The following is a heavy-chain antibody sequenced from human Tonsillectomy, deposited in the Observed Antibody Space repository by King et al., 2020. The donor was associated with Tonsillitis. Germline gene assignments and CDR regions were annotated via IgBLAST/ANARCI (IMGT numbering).Heavy chain of an antibody. CDR1: GDSISSDTYY. Sequence: QLQESGPGLVKPSETLSLTCTVSGDSISSDTYYWGWIRQPPGKGLEWIATIYYTGSTYYNPSLKSRVTISEDTSKNQFSLRLSSVTAADTAVYYCAGCHCPVTSCYTVDYWGQGTLVAVSS. V-gene: IGHV4-39*01. CDR3: AGCHCPVTSCYTVDY. CDR2: IYYTGST. D-gene: IGHD2-2*02. J-gene: IGHJ4*02.